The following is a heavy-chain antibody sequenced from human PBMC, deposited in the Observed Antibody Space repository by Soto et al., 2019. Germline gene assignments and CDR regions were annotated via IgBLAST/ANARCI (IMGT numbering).Heavy chain of an antibody. Sequence: QVQLVQSGDEVKKPGASVKVSCKASGYIFVNYGIAWVRQAPGQGLEWMGWISPYTGNTHSATKIQGRLTMTTDTSTSTAYMDLGSLTSDDTAVYYCGMVDNYVTPTPQDVLGQGTTVTVSS. J-gene: IGHJ6*02. CDR1: GYIFVNYG. CDR2: ISPYTGNT. D-gene: IGHD3-16*01. CDR3: GMVDNYVTPTPQDV. V-gene: IGHV1-18*01.